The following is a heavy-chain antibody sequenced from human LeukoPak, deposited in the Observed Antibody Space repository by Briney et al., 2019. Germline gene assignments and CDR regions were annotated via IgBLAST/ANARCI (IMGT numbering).Heavy chain of an antibody. V-gene: IGHV3-9*01. Sequence: GGSLRLSCAASGCTFADYAMHRVRQAPGKGLEWVSGISWNSGDIGYADSVKGRFTISRDNAKNSLYLQMNSLRAEDTALYYCAKSQSYDFWRGYMDVWGQGTTVTVSS. J-gene: IGHJ6*02. CDR2: ISWNSGDI. CDR1: GCTFADYA. D-gene: IGHD3-3*01. CDR3: AKSQSYDFWRGYMDV.